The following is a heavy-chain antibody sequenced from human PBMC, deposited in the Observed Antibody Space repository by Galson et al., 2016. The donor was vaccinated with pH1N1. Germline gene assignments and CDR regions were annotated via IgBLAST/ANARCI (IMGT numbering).Heavy chain of an antibody. CDR1: GVSISSGGYF. V-gene: IGHV4-61*02. CDR2: IYTSGSA. Sequence: TLSLTCTVSGVSISSGGYFWTWIRQPAGKGLEWIGRIYTSGSADYNFSLKSRVIISLDTSKNQFSLKLSSVTAADTAIYYCARDHCSGGSCYSGFDPWGQGILVTVSS. J-gene: IGHJ5*02. D-gene: IGHD2-15*01. CDR3: ARDHCSGGSCYSGFDP.